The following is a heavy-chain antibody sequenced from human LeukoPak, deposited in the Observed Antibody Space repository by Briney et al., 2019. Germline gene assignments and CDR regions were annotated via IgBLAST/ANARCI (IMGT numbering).Heavy chain of an antibody. CDR2: VHLNGAT. V-gene: IGHV4-4*02. J-gene: IGHJ3*02. CDR3: AAEYYYPGSGYYGATHI. CDR1: GGSITTTNW. Sequence: SGTLSLTCAVSGGSITTTNWWSWVRQPPGKGLEWIGEVHLNGATNYNPSLESRVTISVDTSKNQFSLKLSSVTAADTAVYYCAAEYYYPGSGYYGATHIWGQGTMVIVSS. D-gene: IGHD3-22*01.